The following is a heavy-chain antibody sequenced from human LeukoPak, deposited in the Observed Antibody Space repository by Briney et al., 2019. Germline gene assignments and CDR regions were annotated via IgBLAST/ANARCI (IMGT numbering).Heavy chain of an antibody. D-gene: IGHD3-22*01. CDR2: IYTSGST. V-gene: IGHV4-61*02. CDR1: GGSISSGSYY. Sequence: SETLSLTCTVSGGSISSGSYYWSWIRQPAGKGLEWIGRIYTSGSTNYNPSLKSRVTISVDTSKNQFSLKLSSVTAANTAVYYCARGGGGGRSSGYYLRHYGMDVWGQGTTVTVSS. CDR3: ARGGGGGRSSGYYLRHYGMDV. J-gene: IGHJ6*02.